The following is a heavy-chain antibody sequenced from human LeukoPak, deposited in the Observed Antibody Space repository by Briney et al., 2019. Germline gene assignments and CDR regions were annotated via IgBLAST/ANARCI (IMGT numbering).Heavy chain of an antibody. Sequence: KPSGTLSLSCAVYGGSFSGYYWSWIRQPPGKGLEWIGEINHSGSTNYNPSLKSRVTISVDTSKNQFSLKLSSVTAADTAVYYCARGNTVVTHWYFDLWGRGTLVTVSS. J-gene: IGHJ2*01. CDR2: INHSGST. D-gene: IGHD4-23*01. CDR3: ARGNTVVTHWYFDL. CDR1: GGSFSGYY. V-gene: IGHV4-34*01.